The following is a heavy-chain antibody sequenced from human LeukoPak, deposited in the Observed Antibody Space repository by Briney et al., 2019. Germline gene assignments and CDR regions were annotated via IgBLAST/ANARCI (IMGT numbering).Heavy chain of an antibody. CDR2: IYYSGST. CDR1: GGSISSYY. D-gene: IGHD3-10*01. V-gene: IGHV4-59*01. CDR3: ARTLWSYYFDY. J-gene: IGHJ4*02. Sequence: SETLSLTCTVSGGSISSYYWSWIRQPPGKGLEWIGYIYYSGSTNYNPSLKSRVTISVDTSKNQYSLKLSSVTAADTAVYYCARTLWSYYFDYWGQGTLVTVSS.